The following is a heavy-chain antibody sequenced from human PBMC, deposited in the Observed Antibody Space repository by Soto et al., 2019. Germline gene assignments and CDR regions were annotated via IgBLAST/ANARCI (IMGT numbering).Heavy chain of an antibody. J-gene: IGHJ4*02. Sequence: GGSLRLCCAASGFTFSNAWMDWVRQAPGKGLEWVGRIKSKIDGGTTDYVAPVKGRFTISRDDSKNTVYLQMNSLKTEDTAVYYCTTDHPYVYDGSCYDHWGQGALVTVSS. D-gene: IGHD3-22*01. CDR3: TTDHPYVYDGSCYDH. V-gene: IGHV3-15*07. CDR2: IKSKIDGGTT. CDR1: GFTFSNAW.